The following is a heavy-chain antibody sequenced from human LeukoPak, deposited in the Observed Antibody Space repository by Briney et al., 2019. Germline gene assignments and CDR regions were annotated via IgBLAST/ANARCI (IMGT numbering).Heavy chain of an antibody. Sequence: ASVKVSCKPSGYIFTTYNLHWVRQAPGQGLEWMGWISTSTGDTDYARNLRDRVTMSTDASTGTAYMELRRLRSDDTAVYYCARSHNVYFDYWGQGTLLTVTT. J-gene: IGHJ4*02. CDR1: GYIFTTYN. D-gene: IGHD5-24*01. CDR2: ISTSTGDT. CDR3: ARSHNVYFDY. V-gene: IGHV1-18*04.